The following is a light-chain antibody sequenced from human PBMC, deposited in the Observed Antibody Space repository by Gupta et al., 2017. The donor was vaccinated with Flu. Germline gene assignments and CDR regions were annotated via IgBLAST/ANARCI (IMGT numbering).Light chain of an antibody. V-gene: IGLV3-1*01. CDR3: QAWDTSIVI. Sequence: SYDLTQPPSVSVSPGQTATITCFGDDLGGTYISWYQHKPGQSPVLIIYQYNERPAGIPERFSGSTSGNTATLTISGTQATDEDDYYCQAWDTSIVIFGGGTKLTVL. CDR2: QYN. CDR1: DLGGTY. J-gene: IGLJ2*01.